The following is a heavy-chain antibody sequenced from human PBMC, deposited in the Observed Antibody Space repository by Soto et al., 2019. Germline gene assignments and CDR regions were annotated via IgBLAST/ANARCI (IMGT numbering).Heavy chain of an antibody. CDR2: IIPIFGTA. V-gene: IGHV1-69*01. Sequence: QVQLVQSGAEVKKPGSSVKVSCKASGGTFSSYAISWVRQAHGQGLEWMGGIIPIFGTANYAQKFQGRVTITADESTSTAYMELSSLRSEDTAVYYCARRRYCSGGSCYSDHYYYGMDVWGQVTTVTVSS. CDR3: ARRRYCSGGSCYSDHYYYGMDV. J-gene: IGHJ6*02. D-gene: IGHD2-15*01. CDR1: GGTFSSYA.